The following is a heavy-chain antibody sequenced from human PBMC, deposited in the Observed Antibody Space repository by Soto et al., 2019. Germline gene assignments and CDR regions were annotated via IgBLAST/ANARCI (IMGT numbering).Heavy chain of an antibody. CDR2: IYYSGST. J-gene: IGHJ4*02. D-gene: IGHD4-17*01. V-gene: IGHV4-31*02. Sequence: SATLSLTWTVSGGSISRGGYYWCWIRQHPGKGLEWIGYIYYSGSTYYNPSLKSRVTISVDTSKNQFSLKLSSVTAADTAVYYCARAGDYEHGIDYWGQGTLVTVSS. CDR1: GGSISRGGYY. CDR3: ARAGDYEHGIDY.